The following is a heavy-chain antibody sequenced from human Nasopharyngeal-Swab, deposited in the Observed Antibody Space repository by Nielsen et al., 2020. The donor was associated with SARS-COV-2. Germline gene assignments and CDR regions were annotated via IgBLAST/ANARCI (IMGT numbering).Heavy chain of an antibody. J-gene: IGHJ4*02. D-gene: IGHD1-26*01. V-gene: IGHV3-30*03. CDR2: ISYDGSNK. Sequence: LRLSCAASGFTFSSYGMHWVRQAPGKGLEWVAVISYDGSNKYYADSVKGRFTISRDNSKNTLYLQMNSLRAEDTAVYYCARPSGSYPFDYWGQGTLVTVSS. CDR1: GFTFSSYG. CDR3: ARPSGSYPFDY.